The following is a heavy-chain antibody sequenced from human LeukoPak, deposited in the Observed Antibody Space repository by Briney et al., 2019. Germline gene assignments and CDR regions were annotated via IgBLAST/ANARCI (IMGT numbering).Heavy chain of an antibody. J-gene: IGHJ5*02. CDR2: ISAYNGNT. CDR1: GYTFTSYG. CDR3: MRRSSTSCYLPYWFDP. V-gene: IGHV1-18*01. Sequence: ASVKVSCKASGYTFTSYGISWVRQAPGQGLEWMGWISAYNGNTNYAQKLQGRVTMTTDTSTSTAYMELRSLRSDDTAVYYCMRRSSTSCYLPYWFDPWGQGTLVTVSS. D-gene: IGHD2-2*01.